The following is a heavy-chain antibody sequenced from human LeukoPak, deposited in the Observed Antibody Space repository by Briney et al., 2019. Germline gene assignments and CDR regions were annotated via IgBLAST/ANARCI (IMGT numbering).Heavy chain of an antibody. CDR1: GYTFTSYA. V-gene: IGHV1-3*01. CDR3: ARSSVEMATTIDY. Sequence: ASVKVSCKASGYTFTSYAMHWVRQAPGQRLEWMGWINAGNGNTKYSQKFQGRVTITRDTSASTAYMELSSLRSEDTAVYYCARSSVEMATTIDYWGQGTLVTVSS. CDR2: INAGNGNT. J-gene: IGHJ4*02. D-gene: IGHD5-24*01.